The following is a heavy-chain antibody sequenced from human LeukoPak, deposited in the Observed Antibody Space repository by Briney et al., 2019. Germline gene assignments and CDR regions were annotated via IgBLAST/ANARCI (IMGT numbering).Heavy chain of an antibody. D-gene: IGHD3-22*01. CDR2: ISSSGSTM. CDR1: GFTFSDYY. Sequence: GGSLRLSCAASGFTFSDYYMSWIRQAPGKGLEWVSYISSSGSTMYYADSVKGRFTISKDNAKNSLYLQMNSLRAEDTAVYYCARDHGDSSGYDMDVWGQGTTVTVSS. J-gene: IGHJ6*02. V-gene: IGHV3-11*01. CDR3: ARDHGDSSGYDMDV.